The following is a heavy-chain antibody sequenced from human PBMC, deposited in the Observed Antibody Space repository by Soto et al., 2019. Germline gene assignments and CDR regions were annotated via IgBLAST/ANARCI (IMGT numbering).Heavy chain of an antibody. D-gene: IGHD3-3*01. CDR1: GGSISTYY. CDR2: IYRTGST. Sequence: ETLSLTCTVSGGSISTYYWNWIRQSPGKGLEWIGYIYRTGSTHYNPSLNGRAAISLGTSRNQFSLQLNSVTAADTAVYFCARQIGDDPFDIWGQGTMVTVSS. CDR3: ARQIGDDPFDI. J-gene: IGHJ3*02. V-gene: IGHV4-4*09.